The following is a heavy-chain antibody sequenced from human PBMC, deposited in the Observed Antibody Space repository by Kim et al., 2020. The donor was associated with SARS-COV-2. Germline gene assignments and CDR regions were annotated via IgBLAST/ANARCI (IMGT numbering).Heavy chain of an antibody. J-gene: IGHJ4*02. D-gene: IGHD2-15*01. CDR3: ARTLGYCSGGSCYYFDY. Sequence: GKARFTISRDNSKNALYLQMNSLRAEDTAVYYCARTLGYCSGGSCYYFDYWGQGTLVTVSS. V-gene: IGHV3-23*01.